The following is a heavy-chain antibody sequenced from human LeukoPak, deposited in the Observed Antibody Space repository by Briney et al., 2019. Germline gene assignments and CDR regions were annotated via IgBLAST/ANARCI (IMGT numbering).Heavy chain of an antibody. V-gene: IGHV3-7*01. D-gene: IGHD1-26*01. J-gene: IGHJ4*02. CDR1: GFTFNNYW. Sequence: PGRSLRLSCAASGFTFNNYWMSWVRQGPGKGLEWVAHIKEDTSQKYYVGSVEGRFTISRDNARNSLYLQMNSLRGEDTAVYFCARQVSREGHFDYWGQGALVTVSS. CDR3: ARQVSREGHFDY. CDR2: IKEDTSQK.